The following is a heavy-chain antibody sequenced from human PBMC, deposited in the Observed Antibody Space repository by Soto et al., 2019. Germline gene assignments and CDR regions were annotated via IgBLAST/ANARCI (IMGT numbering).Heavy chain of an antibody. CDR1: GFTFSSYG. CDR3: ARDRMGLIAADTFDY. D-gene: IGHD6-25*01. V-gene: IGHV3-33*01. CDR2: IWYDGSNK. J-gene: IGHJ4*02. Sequence: GGSLRLSCAASGFTFSSYGMHWFRQAPGKGLEWVAVIWYDGSNKYYADSVKGRFTISRDNSKNTLYLQMNSLRAEDTAVYYCARDRMGLIAADTFDYWGQGTLVTVSS.